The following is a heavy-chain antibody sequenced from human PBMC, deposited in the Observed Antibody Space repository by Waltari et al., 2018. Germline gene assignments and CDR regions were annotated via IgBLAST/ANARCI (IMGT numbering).Heavy chain of an antibody. Sequence: QVHLVESGGGVVQPGRSLKLSCAVSGFQFSDYDLHWVRLIPGQGLEWVAVGSYNGGNQYYSDSVRGRFSTSRDNSKNTAFLQMSSLRSNDTAVYYCARVLRHATGWYWVFDHWGQGTLVTVSS. CDR2: GSYNGGNQ. D-gene: IGHD6-19*01. CDR3: ARVLRHATGWYWVFDH. J-gene: IGHJ4*02. V-gene: IGHV3-30-3*01. CDR1: GFQFSDYD.